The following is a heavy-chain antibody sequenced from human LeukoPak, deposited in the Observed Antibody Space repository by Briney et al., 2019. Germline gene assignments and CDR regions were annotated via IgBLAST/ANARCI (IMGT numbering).Heavy chain of an antibody. Sequence: GGSLRLSCTASGFTFGDYAMSWVRQAPGEGLEWLGFIRTKAYGGTTEYAASVKGRFSISRDDSKSIAYLRMNSLKSEDTAVYYCVYSFGYSWGQGTLVTVSS. CDR1: GFTFGDYA. V-gene: IGHV3-49*04. CDR3: VYSFGYS. D-gene: IGHD5-18*01. J-gene: IGHJ5*02. CDR2: IRTKAYGGTT.